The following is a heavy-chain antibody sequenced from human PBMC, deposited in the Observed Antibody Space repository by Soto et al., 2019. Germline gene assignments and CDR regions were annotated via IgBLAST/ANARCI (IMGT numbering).Heavy chain of an antibody. D-gene: IGHD2-2*01. Sequence: QVQLVESGGGLVKPGGSLRLSCAASGFTFSDYYMSWIRQAPGKGLEWVSYISRSGSTIYNADSVKGRFTISRDNAKNSRYLQMNSLRAEDTAVYYCARVFCISTSCYDWYYYYGMDVWGQGTTVTVSS. J-gene: IGHJ6*02. CDR3: ARVFCISTSCYDWYYYYGMDV. CDR2: ISRSGSTI. CDR1: GFTFSDYY. V-gene: IGHV3-11*01.